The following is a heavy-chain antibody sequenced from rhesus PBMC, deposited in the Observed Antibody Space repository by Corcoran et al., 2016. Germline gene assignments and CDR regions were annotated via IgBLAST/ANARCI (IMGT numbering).Heavy chain of an antibody. D-gene: IGHD3-22*01. Sequence: EVQLVQSGAEVKKPGASVKISCKASGYTFTEYYLHWVRQAPGKGMEWMGRVDPEDGEATHAQTFQDRVTITGETTTDTAYMELSSLRSEDTAVYYCATRVTLGSLDVWGRGVLVTVSS. J-gene: IGHJ5-2*02. CDR2: VDPEDGEA. CDR1: GYTFTEYY. CDR3: ATRVTLGSLDV. V-gene: IGHV1-111*02.